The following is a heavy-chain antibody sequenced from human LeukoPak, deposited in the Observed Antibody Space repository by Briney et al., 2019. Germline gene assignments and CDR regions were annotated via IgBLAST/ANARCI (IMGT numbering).Heavy chain of an antibody. V-gene: IGHV4-4*07. J-gene: IGHJ5*02. CDR1: GGSMSGYY. CDR3: ARDGPRYWFDP. Sequence: SETLSLTCTVSGGSMSGYYWNWIRQSAGKGLEWIGRVYSSGSTNYNPSLKSQVTISVDTSKNQFSLQLSSVTAADTALYYCARDGPRYWFDPWGQGHMVTVSS. CDR2: VYSSGST.